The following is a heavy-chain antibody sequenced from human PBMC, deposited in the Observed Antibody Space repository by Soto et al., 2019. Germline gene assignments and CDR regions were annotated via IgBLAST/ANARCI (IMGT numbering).Heavy chain of an antibody. V-gene: IGHV3-30-3*01. CDR2: ISYDGSNK. CDR3: ARIPGEYYYYGMDV. J-gene: IGHJ6*02. D-gene: IGHD3-10*01. Sequence: QVPLVESGGGVVQPGRSLRLSCAASGFTFSSYAMHWVRQATGKGLEWVAVISYDGSNKYYADSVKGRFTISRDNSKNTLYLRMNSRRAEDTAVYYCARIPGEYYYYGMDVWGQRTLVTVSS. CDR1: GFTFSSYA.